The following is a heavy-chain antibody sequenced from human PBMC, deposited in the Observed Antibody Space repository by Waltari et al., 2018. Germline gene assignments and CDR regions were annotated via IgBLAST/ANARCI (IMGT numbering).Heavy chain of an antibody. J-gene: IGHJ5*02. CDR1: GGTFSSYA. Sequence: QVQLVQSGAEVKKPGSSVKVSCKASGGTFSSYAISWVRQAPGQGLEWLGGIIPILGIANYAQKFQGRVTITADESTSTAYMELSSLRSEDTAVYYCARGYNWNYGGWFDPWGQGTLVTVSS. D-gene: IGHD1-7*01. V-gene: IGHV1-69*04. CDR3: ARGYNWNYGGWFDP. CDR2: IIPILGIA.